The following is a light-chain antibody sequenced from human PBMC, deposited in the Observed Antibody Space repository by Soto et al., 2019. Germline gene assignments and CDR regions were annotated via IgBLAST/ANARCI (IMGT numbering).Light chain of an antibody. V-gene: IGLV1-44*01. J-gene: IGLJ1*01. CDR2: SNN. CDR3: AAWDDSLNGDV. Sequence: QLVLTQPPSASGTPGQRITISCSGSSSNIGSNTVNWYQQLPRTAPKLLIYSNNQRPSGVPDRFSGSKSGTSASLAISGLQSEDEADYYCAAWDDSLNGDVFGTGTQLTVL. CDR1: SSNIGSNT.